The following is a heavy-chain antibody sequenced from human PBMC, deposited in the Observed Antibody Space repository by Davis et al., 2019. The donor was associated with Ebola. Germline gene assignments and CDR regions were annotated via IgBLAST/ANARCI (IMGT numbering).Heavy chain of an antibody. CDR3: ARAVQGVAATVPYYYYGMDV. D-gene: IGHD6-25*01. Sequence: GESLKISCAASGFSVSSNYMNWVRQAPGKGLEWVSVIYSGGTTYYADSVKGRFTISRDNSKNTLNVQMNSLRAEDTAVYHCARAVQGVAATVPYYYYGMDVWGQGTTVTVSS. CDR2: IYSGGTT. J-gene: IGHJ6*02. CDR1: GFSVSSNY. V-gene: IGHV3-53*01.